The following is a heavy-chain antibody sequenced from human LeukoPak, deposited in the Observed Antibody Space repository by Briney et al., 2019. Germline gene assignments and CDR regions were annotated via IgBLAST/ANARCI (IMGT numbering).Heavy chain of an antibody. J-gene: IGHJ6*04. D-gene: IGHD5-12*01. CDR1: GFTFSTYW. CDR2: IKQDGSEK. Sequence: GGSLRLSCAASGFTFSTYWMNWVRQAPGKGLEWVANIKQDGSEKYYVDSVKGRFTISRDNAKNSLYLQMNSLRAEDTAVYYCARPVNYGGYDYYYYGMDVWGKGTTVTVSS. CDR3: ARPVNYGGYDYYYYGMDV. V-gene: IGHV3-7*01.